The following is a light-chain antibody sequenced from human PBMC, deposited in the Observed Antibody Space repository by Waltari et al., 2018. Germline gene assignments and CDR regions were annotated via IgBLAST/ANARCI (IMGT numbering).Light chain of an antibody. J-gene: IGKJ1*01. V-gene: IGKV3-15*01. CDR3: QQYHDWPRT. Sequence: EILLTQSPATLSVSPGDRATLFCRASQSLRRDLAWYQQKPGQAPRRLVYDASTREVGVPDRFSGSGSRTEFTLTISSLQSEDSAVYYCQQYHDWPRTFGQGTKVEIK. CDR2: DAS. CDR1: QSLRRD.